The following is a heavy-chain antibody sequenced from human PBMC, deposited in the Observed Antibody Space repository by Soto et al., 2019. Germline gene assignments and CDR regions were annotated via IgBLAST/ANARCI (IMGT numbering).Heavy chain of an antibody. CDR2: ISYDGSNK. D-gene: IGHD3-10*01. V-gene: IGHV3-30-3*01. CDR1: GFTFSSYA. Sequence: VQLVESGGGVVQPGRSLRLSCAASGFTFSSYAMHWVRQAPGKGLEWVAVISYDGSNKYYADSVKGRFTISRDNSKNTLYLQMNSLRAEDTAVYYCARDQSYYYGSGSYYHPFDYWGQGTLVTVSS. J-gene: IGHJ4*02. CDR3: ARDQSYYYGSGSYYHPFDY.